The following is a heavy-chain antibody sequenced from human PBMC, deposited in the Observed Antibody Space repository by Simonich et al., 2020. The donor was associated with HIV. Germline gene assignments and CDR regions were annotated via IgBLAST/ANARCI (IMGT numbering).Heavy chain of an antibody. V-gene: IGHV4-34*01. D-gene: IGHD6-13*01. CDR2: ISHSGIT. J-gene: IGHJ4*02. Sequence: QVQLQQWGAGLLKPSETLSLTCAVYGGSLSNYFWSWIRQPPGKGLEWIGEISHSGITNYNPSLKSRVTISVDTSKNQFSLKVSSVTAADTAVYYCASRRLWYSGPFDYWGQGTLVTVS. CDR3: ASRRLWYSGPFDY. CDR1: GGSLSNYF.